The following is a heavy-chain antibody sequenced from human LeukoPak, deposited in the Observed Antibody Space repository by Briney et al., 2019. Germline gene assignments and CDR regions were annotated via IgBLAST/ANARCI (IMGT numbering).Heavy chain of an antibody. J-gene: IGHJ6*02. CDR2: ISGSDAST. Sequence: PGGSLRLSCLTSGFTLSTNAMSWVRQAPGKGLEWISGISGSDASTYYADSVKGRFTISRDDSRNTLYLQMNSLRAEDTAKYYCTKDYCGKFCSAVWGQGTTVTVSS. V-gene: IGHV3-23*01. D-gene: IGHD3-9*01. CDR3: TKDYCGKFCSAV. CDR1: GFTLSTNA.